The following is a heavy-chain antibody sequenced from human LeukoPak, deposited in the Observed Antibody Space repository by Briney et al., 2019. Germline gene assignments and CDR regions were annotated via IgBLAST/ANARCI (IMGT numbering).Heavy chain of an antibody. Sequence: GRSLRLSCAASGFTFSSYAMHWVRQAPGKGLEWVAVISYDGSNKYYADSVKGRFTISRDNAKNSLYLQMNRLRAEDTAVYYCARGYGGDGYNLYFYGMDVWGQGTTVTVSS. J-gene: IGHJ6*02. CDR2: ISYDGSNK. CDR3: ARGYGGDGYNLYFYGMDV. CDR1: GFTFSSYA. D-gene: IGHD5-24*01. V-gene: IGHV3-30-3*01.